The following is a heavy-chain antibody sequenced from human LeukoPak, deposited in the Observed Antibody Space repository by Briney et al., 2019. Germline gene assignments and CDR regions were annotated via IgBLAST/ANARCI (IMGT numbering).Heavy chain of an antibody. CDR1: GFTFSSYG. V-gene: IGHV3-30*18. Sequence: PGGSLRLSCAASGFTFSSYGMHWVRQAPGKGLEWVAVISYDGSNKYYADSVKGRFTISRDNSKSTLHLQMNSLRAEDTAVYYCAKDLEVSEWELTGIDYWGQGTLVTVSS. CDR2: ISYDGSNK. CDR3: AKDLEVSEWELTGIDY. D-gene: IGHD3-3*01. J-gene: IGHJ4*02.